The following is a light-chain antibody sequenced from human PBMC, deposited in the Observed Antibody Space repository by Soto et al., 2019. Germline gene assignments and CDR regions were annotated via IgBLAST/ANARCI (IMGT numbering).Light chain of an antibody. J-gene: IGKJ1*01. Sequence: DIRMTQSPSSLSASVGDRVTITCRASQNIGVYLNWYQKKPGKAPKLLIHAASSLHSGVPSTFSGSGSGTDFALTISSLQPEDFATYYCHQTAANPWTFAQGTKVDI. V-gene: IGKV1-39*01. CDR2: AAS. CDR1: QNIGVY. CDR3: HQTAANPWT.